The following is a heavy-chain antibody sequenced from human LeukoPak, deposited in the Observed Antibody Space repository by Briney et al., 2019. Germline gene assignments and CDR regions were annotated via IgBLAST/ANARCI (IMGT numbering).Heavy chain of an antibody. Sequence: ASVKVSCKASGYTFTSYYMHWVRQAPGQGLEWMGIINPSGGSTSYAQKFQGRVTMTRDTSTSTVYMELSSLRSKDTAVYYCARGGYCSGGSCPSFDYWGQGTLVTVSS. V-gene: IGHV1-46*01. J-gene: IGHJ4*02. CDR2: INPSGGST. CDR3: ARGGYCSGGSCPSFDY. D-gene: IGHD2-15*01. CDR1: GYTFTSYY.